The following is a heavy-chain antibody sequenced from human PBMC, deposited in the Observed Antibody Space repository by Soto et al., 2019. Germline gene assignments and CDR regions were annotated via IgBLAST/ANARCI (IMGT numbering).Heavy chain of an antibody. CDR3: VKGTGRYSGYGMDV. CDR2: ITGSGDTT. D-gene: IGHD5-12*01. CDR1: GFTFSSYA. V-gene: IGHV3-23*01. Sequence: GGSLRLSCAASGFTFSSYAMSWVRQAPGKGLEWVSGITGSGDTTYYGDSVKGRFTISRDNSKNTLFLQMNSLRAEDTAAYYCVKGTGRYSGYGMDVWGQGTTVTVSS. J-gene: IGHJ6*02.